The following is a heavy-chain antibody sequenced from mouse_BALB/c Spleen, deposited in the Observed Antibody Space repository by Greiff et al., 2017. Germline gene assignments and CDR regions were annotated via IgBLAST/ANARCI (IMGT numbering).Heavy chain of an antibody. Sequence: EVHLVESGGGLVKLGGSLKLSCAASGFTFSSYYMSWVRQTPEKRLELVAAINSNGGSTYYPDTVKGRFTISRDNAKNTLYLQMSSLKSEDTALYYCAGAYYRYDWFAYWGQGTLVTVSA. V-gene: IGHV5-6-2*01. CDR1: GFTFSSYY. CDR3: AGAYYRYDWFAY. D-gene: IGHD2-14*01. CDR2: INSNGGST. J-gene: IGHJ3*01.